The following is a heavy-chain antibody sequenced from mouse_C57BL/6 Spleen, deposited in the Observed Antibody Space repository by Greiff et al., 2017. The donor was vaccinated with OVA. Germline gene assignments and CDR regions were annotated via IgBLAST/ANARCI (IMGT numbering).Heavy chain of an antibody. J-gene: IGHJ3*01. CDR2: INPNNGGT. CDR3: ARGDYDEGAWFAY. CDR1: GYTFTDYN. V-gene: IGHV1-18*01. Sequence: VQLQQSGPELVKPGASVKIPCKASGYTFTDYNMDWVKQSHGKSLEWIGDINPNNGGTIYNQKFKGKATLTVDKSSSTAYMELGSLTSEDTAVYYGARGDYDEGAWFAYWGQGTLVTVSA. D-gene: IGHD2-4*01.